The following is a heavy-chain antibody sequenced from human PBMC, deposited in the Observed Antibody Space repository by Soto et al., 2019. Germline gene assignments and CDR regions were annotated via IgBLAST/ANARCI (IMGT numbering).Heavy chain of an antibody. CDR2: INHSGST. Sequence: SETLSLTCAVYGGPFSGYYWSWIRQPPGKGLEWIGEINHSGSTNYNPSLKSRVTISVDTSKNQFSLKLSSVTAADTAVYYCARGTRGYSSGWYDYWGQGTLVTVSS. D-gene: IGHD6-19*01. V-gene: IGHV4-34*01. CDR1: GGPFSGYY. J-gene: IGHJ4*02. CDR3: ARGTRGYSSGWYDY.